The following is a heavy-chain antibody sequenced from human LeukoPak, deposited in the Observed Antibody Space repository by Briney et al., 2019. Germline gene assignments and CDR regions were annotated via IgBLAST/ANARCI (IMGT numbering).Heavy chain of an antibody. D-gene: IGHD6-6*01. Sequence: GGSLRLSCAASGFTFDDYAMHWVRQAPGKGLEWVSGISWNSGSIGYADSVKGRFTISRDNAKNSLYLQMNSLRAEDTALYYCAKDMDLEYSSSSSAFDIWGQGTMVTVSS. CDR2: ISWNSGSI. CDR1: GFTFDDYA. J-gene: IGHJ3*02. CDR3: AKDMDLEYSSSSSAFDI. V-gene: IGHV3-9*01.